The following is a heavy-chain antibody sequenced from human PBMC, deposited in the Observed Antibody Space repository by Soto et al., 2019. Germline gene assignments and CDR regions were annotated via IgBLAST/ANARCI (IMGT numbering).Heavy chain of an antibody. CDR2: TRSNGEHT. CDR3: AKDSKSVSVSAARVYGMDV. J-gene: IGHJ6*02. CDR1: GFMFSSFA. Sequence: GGSLRLSCAGSGFMFSSFAMTWVRQAPGYGLEWVSTTRSNGEHTYYADSVKGRFTVSRDNSKNTLFLEMRSLRAEDSAIYYCAKDSKSVSVSAARVYGMDVWGQGTTVTVSS. V-gene: IGHV3-23*01. D-gene: IGHD2-2*01.